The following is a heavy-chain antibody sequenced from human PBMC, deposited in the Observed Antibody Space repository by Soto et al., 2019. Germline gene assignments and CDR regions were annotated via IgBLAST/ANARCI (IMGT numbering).Heavy chain of an antibody. V-gene: IGHV1-18*01. J-gene: IGHJ6*02. D-gene: IGHD3-9*01. CDR3: AREKLPYDILTGYLTHGMDV. CDR2: ISAYNGNT. CDR1: GYTFTSYG. Sequence: ASVKVSCKASGYTFTSYGISWVRQAPGQGLEWMGWISAYNGNTKYEQKLQGRVTMTTDTSTSTAYMELRSLRSDDTAVYYCAREKLPYDILTGYLTHGMDVWGQGTTVTVSS.